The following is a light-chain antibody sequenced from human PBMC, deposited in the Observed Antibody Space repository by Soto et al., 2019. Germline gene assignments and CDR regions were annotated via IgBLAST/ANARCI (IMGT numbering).Light chain of an antibody. Sequence: MTQSPSSLSASVGDRVTITCRASQPINKFLNWFQHKPGQAPSLLIYGAFTRATGIPARFSGTGSGTEFTLTISSLQSEDLALYYCQQYNDWPLTFGQGTKVDI. J-gene: IGKJ1*01. V-gene: IGKV3-15*01. CDR2: GAF. CDR1: QPINKF. CDR3: QQYNDWPLT.